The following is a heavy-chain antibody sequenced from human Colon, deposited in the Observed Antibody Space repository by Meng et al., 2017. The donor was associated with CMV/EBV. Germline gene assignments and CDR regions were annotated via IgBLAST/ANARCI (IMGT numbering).Heavy chain of an antibody. V-gene: IGHV1-24*01. CDR3: APITIFGVVDGDD. CDR2: YDPEDGET. D-gene: IGHD3-3*01. Sequence: ASVKVSCKVPGSTLSEVSIHWVRQAPGKGLEGMGGYDPEDGETVYAQKFQGRVTMTEDTSTDTAYMELSSLRFEDTAMYYCAPITIFGVVDGDDWGQGTLVTVSS. J-gene: IGHJ4*02. CDR1: GSTLSEVS.